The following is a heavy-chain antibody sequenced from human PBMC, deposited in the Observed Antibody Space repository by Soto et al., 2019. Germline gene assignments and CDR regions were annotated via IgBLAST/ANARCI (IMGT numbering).Heavy chain of an antibody. J-gene: IGHJ6*02. D-gene: IGHD6-6*01. V-gene: IGHV6-1*01. Sequence: KQSQTLSLTCAISGDSVSSNSAAWNWIRQSPSRGLEWLGRTYYRSKWYNNYAVSVKSRITINPDTSKNQFSLQLNSVTPEDTAVYYCAREISSSSPYYYYYYGMDVWGQGTTVTVSS. CDR2: TYYRSKWYN. CDR1: GDSVSSNSAA. CDR3: AREISSSSPYYYYYYGMDV.